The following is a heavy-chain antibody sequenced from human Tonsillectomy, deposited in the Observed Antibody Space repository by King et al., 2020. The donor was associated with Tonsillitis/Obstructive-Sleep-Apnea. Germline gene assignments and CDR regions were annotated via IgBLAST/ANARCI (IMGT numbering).Heavy chain of an antibody. D-gene: IGHD4-17*01. CDR3: ARDLGGDYLYYYSGMDV. CDR1: GFTFSIYN. Sequence: VQLVESGGGVVQFGRSLRLSCAASGFTFSIYNIHWVRQAPGKGLEWVALMSYDGTNKDYADSVKGRFTISRDNSKNTLYLQMHSLTTEDTGLYYCARDLGGDYLYYYSGMDVWGQGTTVTVSS. CDR2: MSYDGTNK. J-gene: IGHJ6*02. V-gene: IGHV3-30*04.